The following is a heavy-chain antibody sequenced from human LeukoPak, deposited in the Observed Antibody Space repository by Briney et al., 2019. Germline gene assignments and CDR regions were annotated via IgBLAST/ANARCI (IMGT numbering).Heavy chain of an antibody. D-gene: IGHD3-22*01. CDR2: ISSSGSTI. CDR1: GFTFSSYE. Sequence: GGSLRLSCAASGFTFSSYEMNWVRQAPGKGLEWVSYISSSGSTIYADSVKGRFTISRDNAKNSLYLQMTSLRAEDTAVYYCAKDNRWGRGYYSHDYWGQGTLVTVSS. J-gene: IGHJ4*02. V-gene: IGHV3-48*03. CDR3: AKDNRWGRGYYSHDY.